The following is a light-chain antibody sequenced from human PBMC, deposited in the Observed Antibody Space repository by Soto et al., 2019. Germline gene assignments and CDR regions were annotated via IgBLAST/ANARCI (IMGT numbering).Light chain of an antibody. CDR2: EVS. J-gene: IGLJ2*01. CDR3: SSYAGSNNLV. V-gene: IGLV2-8*01. Sequence: QSALAHPPSASGSRGQSVTISCTGTSSDVGGYNYVSWYQQHPGKAPKLMIYEVSKRPSGVPDRFSGSKSGNTASLTVSGLQAEDEADYYCSSYAGSNNLVFGGGTQLTVL. CDR1: SSDVGGYNY.